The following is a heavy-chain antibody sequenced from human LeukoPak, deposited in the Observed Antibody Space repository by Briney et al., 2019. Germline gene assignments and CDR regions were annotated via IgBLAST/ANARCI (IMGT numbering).Heavy chain of an antibody. CDR2: IYYSGST. J-gene: IGHJ4*02. Sequence: SETLSLTCTVSGGSISSYYWSWIRQPTGKGLEWIGYIYYSGSTNYNPSLKSRVTISVDTSKNQFSLKLSSVTAADTAVYYCARHYSIWLATQLDYWGQGTLVTVSS. D-gene: IGHD5-18*01. CDR3: ARHYSIWLATQLDY. CDR1: GGSISSYY. V-gene: IGHV4-59*08.